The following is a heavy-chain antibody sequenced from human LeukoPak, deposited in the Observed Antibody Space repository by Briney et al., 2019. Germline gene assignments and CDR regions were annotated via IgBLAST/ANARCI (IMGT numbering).Heavy chain of an antibody. CDR2: IHSGGNT. D-gene: IGHD3-3*01. V-gene: IGHV3-53*01. CDR1: GFTVSSNY. Sequence: GGSLRLSCAASGFTVSSNYMNWVRQAPGKGLEWVSVIHSGGNTYYADSVRGRFAISRDNSKNTLYLQMNSLRAEDTAVYYCAKELNYDFWSGYYWGQGTLVTVSS. CDR3: AKELNYDFWSGYY. J-gene: IGHJ4*02.